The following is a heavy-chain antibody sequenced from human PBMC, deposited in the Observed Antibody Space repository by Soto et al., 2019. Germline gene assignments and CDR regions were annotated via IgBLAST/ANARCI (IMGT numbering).Heavy chain of an antibody. CDR2: ISPYNGNT. Sequence: GASVKVSCKASGYTFTNYGITWVRQAPGQGPEWMGWISPYNGNTNYAQKLQGRVTMTTDTSTTTAYMELRSLRSDDTAVYYCATSTSGLDYWGQGTLVTVSS. D-gene: IGHD1-26*01. CDR3: ATSTSGLDY. CDR1: GYTFTNYG. V-gene: IGHV1-18*01. J-gene: IGHJ4*02.